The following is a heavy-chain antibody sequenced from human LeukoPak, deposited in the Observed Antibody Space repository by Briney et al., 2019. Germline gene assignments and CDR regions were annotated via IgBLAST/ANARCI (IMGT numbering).Heavy chain of an antibody. V-gene: IGHV3-7*01. D-gene: IGHD6-19*01. CDR3: AREAAVAGIHPHDY. CDR2: IKQDGSEK. CDR1: GFTFSSYW. J-gene: IGHJ4*02. Sequence: TGGSLRLSCAASGFTFSSYWMSWVRQAPGKGLEWVANIKQDGSEKYYVDSVKGRFTISRDNAKNSLYLQTNSLRAEDTAVYYCAREAAVAGIHPHDYWGQGTLVTVSS.